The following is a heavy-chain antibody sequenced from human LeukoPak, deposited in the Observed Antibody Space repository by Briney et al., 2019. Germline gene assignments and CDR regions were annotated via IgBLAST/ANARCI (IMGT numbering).Heavy chain of an antibody. CDR1: GGTFSSYA. Sequence: ASVKVSCKASGGTFSSYAISWVRQAPGQGLEWMGGIIPIFGTANYAQKFQGRVTITADESTSTAYMELSSLRSEDTAVYYCARGKPGGRWLQNMGNAFDIWGQGTMVTVSS. V-gene: IGHV1-69*13. J-gene: IGHJ3*02. CDR3: ARGKPGGRWLQNMGNAFDI. D-gene: IGHD5-24*01. CDR2: IIPIFGTA.